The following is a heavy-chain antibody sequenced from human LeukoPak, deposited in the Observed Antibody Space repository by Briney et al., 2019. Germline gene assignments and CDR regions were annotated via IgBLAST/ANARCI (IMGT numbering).Heavy chain of an antibody. J-gene: IGHJ4*02. Sequence: GESLKISCKGSGYTFTNYWIGWVRQMPGKGLEWMGIIYPGYSDTTYSPSFQGQVTISADKSISTAYLQWSSLKASDTAMYYCARLHYDSSGYPDYWGQGTLATVSS. CDR2: IYPGYSDT. D-gene: IGHD3-22*01. CDR1: GYTFTNYW. V-gene: IGHV5-51*01. CDR3: ARLHYDSSGYPDY.